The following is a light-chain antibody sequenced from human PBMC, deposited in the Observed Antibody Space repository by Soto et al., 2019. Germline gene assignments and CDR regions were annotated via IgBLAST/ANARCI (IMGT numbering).Light chain of an antibody. CDR2: EVS. CDR3: SAHTTSFTFV. V-gene: IGLV2-14*01. CDR1: RSDIGSYDY. J-gene: IGLJ1*01. Sequence: QSVLAQPASVSGSPGQSITISCIGSRSDIGSYDYVSWHQHQQGKTPKVLIYEVSSRPSGVSSRFSGSRSGNTASLTISGLQPEDEATYYCSAHTTSFTFVFGPGTKVTV.